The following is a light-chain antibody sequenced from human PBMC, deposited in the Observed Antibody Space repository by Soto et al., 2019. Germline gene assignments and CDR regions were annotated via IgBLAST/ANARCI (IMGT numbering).Light chain of an antibody. CDR3: QQYGSSHWT. CDR2: GAS. CDR1: QSVSSSY. Sequence: EIVLTQSPGTLSLSPGERATLSCRASQSVSSSYLAWYQQKPGQAPRLLIYGASSRATGIPDRFSGSGSGTDFTLTSSRLEPEDFAVYYCQQYGSSHWTFGQGTKVEIK. J-gene: IGKJ1*01. V-gene: IGKV3-20*01.